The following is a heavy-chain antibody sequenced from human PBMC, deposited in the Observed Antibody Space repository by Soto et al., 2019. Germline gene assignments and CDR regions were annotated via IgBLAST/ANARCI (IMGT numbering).Heavy chain of an antibody. CDR2: IFYSGST. J-gene: IGHJ4*02. Sequence: SETLSLTCTVSGGSISSSSYYWGWIRQPPGKGLEWIGNIFYSGSTYYNPSLKSRVTISVDTSKNQFSLKLSSVTAADTAVYYCARTPYSGSYSGGLFDYWGQGTLVTVSS. D-gene: IGHD1-26*01. V-gene: IGHV4-39*07. CDR1: GGSISSSSYY. CDR3: ARTPYSGSYSGGLFDY.